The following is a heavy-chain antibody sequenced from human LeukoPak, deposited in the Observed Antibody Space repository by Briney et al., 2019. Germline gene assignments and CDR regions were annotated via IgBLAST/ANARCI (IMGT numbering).Heavy chain of an antibody. CDR2: IKQDGSEK. CDR3: ARDESVELLGFDH. D-gene: IGHD1-26*01. CDR1: GFTFSSYW. Sequence: GGSLRLSCAASGFTFSSYWMSWVRQAPGKGLEWVANIKQDGSEKYYVDSVKGRFTISRDNAKNSLYLQMNSLRAEDTAVYYCARDESVELLGFDHWGQGTLVTVSS. J-gene: IGHJ4*02. V-gene: IGHV3-7*01.